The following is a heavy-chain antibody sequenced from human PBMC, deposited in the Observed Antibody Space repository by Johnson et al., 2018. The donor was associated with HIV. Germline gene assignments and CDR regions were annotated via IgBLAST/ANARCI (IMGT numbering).Heavy chain of an antibody. D-gene: IGHD3-22*01. CDR3: AREGYYDSSGYYGAFDM. J-gene: IGHJ3*02. CDR2: IYSGGST. Sequence: VQLVESGGGVVQPGRSLRLSCAASGFTFSSYWMSWVRQAPGKGLEWVSVIYSGGSTYYADSVKGRFTISRDNSKNTLYLQLNSLRPEDTAVYYCAREGYYDSSGYYGAFDMWGQGTMVTVSS. CDR1: GFTFSSYW. V-gene: IGHV3-66*01.